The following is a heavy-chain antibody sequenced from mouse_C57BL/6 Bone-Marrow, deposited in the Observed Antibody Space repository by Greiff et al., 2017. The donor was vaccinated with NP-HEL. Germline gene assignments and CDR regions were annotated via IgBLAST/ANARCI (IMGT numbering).Heavy chain of an antibody. Sequence: EVQLVEFEGGLVQPGSSMKLSCTASGFTFSDYYMAWVRQVPEKGLEWVANINYDGSSTYYLDSLKSRFIISRDNAKNILYLQMSSLKSEDTATYYCAREGGLRRRTYAMDYWGQGTSVTVSS. J-gene: IGHJ4*01. CDR1: GFTFSDYY. CDR2: INYDGSST. D-gene: IGHD2-4*01. V-gene: IGHV5-16*01. CDR3: AREGGLRRRTYAMDY.